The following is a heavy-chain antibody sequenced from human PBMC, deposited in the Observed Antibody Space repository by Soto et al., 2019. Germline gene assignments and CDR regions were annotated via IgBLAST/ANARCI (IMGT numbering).Heavy chain of an antibody. CDR1: GYTFTSYG. Sequence: QVQLVQSGAEMKNPGASVKVSCKASGYTFTSYGISWVRQAPGQGLEWMGWISGFNDDTNHAQKLQGRVTMTKDTXXXXXXXXXXXXXXXDTAVYYCARSGSYYPARNWFGPWGQGTLVTVSS. D-gene: IGHD3-10*01. V-gene: IGHV1-18*01. J-gene: IGHJ5*02. CDR2: ISGFNDDT. CDR3: ARSGSYYPARNWFGP.